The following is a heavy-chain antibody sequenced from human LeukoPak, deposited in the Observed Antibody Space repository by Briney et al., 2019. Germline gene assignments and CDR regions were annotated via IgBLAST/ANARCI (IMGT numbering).Heavy chain of an antibody. D-gene: IGHD3-22*01. V-gene: IGHV4-34*01. J-gene: IGHJ4*02. CDR3: ARSPYYYDSSGYYYIDY. CDR2: INHSGST. CDR1: GGSFSGYY. Sequence: SETLSLTCAVYGGSFSGYYWSWIRQPPGKGLEWIEEINHSGSTNYNPSLKSRVTISVDTSKNQFSLKLSSVTAADTAVYYCARSPYYYDSSGYYYIDYWGQGTLVTVSS.